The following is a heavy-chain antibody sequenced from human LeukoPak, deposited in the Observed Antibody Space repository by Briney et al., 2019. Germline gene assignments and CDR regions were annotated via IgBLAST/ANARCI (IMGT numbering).Heavy chain of an antibody. Sequence: GGSLRLSCAASGFTFSSYWMSWVRQAPGKGLEWVANIKQDGSEKYYVDSVKGRFTISRDNAKNSLYLQMNSLRAEDTAVYYCARDSSGWYLYYYGMDVWGQGTTVTVSS. D-gene: IGHD6-19*01. J-gene: IGHJ6*02. CDR1: GFTFSSYW. V-gene: IGHV3-7*01. CDR2: IKQDGSEK. CDR3: ARDSSGWYLYYYGMDV.